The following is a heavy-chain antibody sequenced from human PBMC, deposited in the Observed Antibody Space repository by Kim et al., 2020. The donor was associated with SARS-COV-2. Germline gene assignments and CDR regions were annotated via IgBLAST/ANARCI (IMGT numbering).Heavy chain of an antibody. V-gene: IGHV5-51*01. D-gene: IGHD6-13*01. Sequence: GESLKISCKGSGYSFTSYWIGWVRQMPGKGLEWMGIIYPGDSDTRYSPSFQGQVTIPADKSISTAYLQWSSLKASDTAMYYCARDVAAAGYYYYGMDVWGQGTTVTVSS. CDR2: IYPGDSDT. CDR3: ARDVAAAGYYYYGMDV. J-gene: IGHJ6*02. CDR1: GYSFTSYW.